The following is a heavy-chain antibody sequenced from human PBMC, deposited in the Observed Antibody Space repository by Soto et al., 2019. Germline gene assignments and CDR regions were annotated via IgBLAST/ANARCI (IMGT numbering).Heavy chain of an antibody. J-gene: IGHJ3*02. Sequence: QVQLVQSGAEVKKPGSSVKVSCKASGGTFSSYTISWVRQAPGQGLEWMGRIIPILGIANYEQKFQGRVTITADKSTSTAYMELSSLRSEDTAVYYCATTFSYYDILTGYDAFDIWGQGTMVTVSS. D-gene: IGHD3-9*01. CDR1: GGTFSSYT. CDR3: ATTFSYYDILTGYDAFDI. V-gene: IGHV1-69*02. CDR2: IIPILGIA.